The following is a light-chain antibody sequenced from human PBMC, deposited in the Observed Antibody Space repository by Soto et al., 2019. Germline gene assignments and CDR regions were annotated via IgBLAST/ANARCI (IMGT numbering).Light chain of an antibody. CDR3: CSFAGTGTQYV. CDR2: EGS. V-gene: IGLV2-23*01. CDR1: SANIGSYNL. Sequence: QSVLTQPASVSGSLGQSITISCIGTSANIGSYNLVSWYQHKPGKAPKIILFEGSKRPSGVSNRFSGSRSGNTASLTISGLQAEDEADYYCCSFAGTGTQYVFGTGTKLTVL. J-gene: IGLJ1*01.